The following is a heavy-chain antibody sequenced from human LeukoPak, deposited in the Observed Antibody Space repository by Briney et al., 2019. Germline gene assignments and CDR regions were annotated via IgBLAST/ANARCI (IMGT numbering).Heavy chain of an antibody. V-gene: IGHV1-8*03. CDR1: VYTFTNYH. Sequence: ASVTVSCKASVYTFTNYHINWVRQATGQGLEWMGWMNPNNGDSGYAQKFQGRVTITRDTSISTSYMELPSLRADDTAVYFCARTACVTASGYDYWGQGTLVTVSS. CDR3: ARTACVTASGYDY. D-gene: IGHD6-25*01. J-gene: IGHJ4*02. CDR2: MNPNNGDS.